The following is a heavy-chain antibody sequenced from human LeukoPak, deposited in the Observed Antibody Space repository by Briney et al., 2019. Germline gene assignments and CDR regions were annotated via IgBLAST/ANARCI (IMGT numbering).Heavy chain of an antibody. Sequence: ASVKVSCKASGYTFTGYYMHWVRRAPGQGLEWMGWINPNSGGTNYAQKFQGRVTMTRDTSISTAYMELSRLRSDDTAVYYCAREFLEYCSGGSCYSPRAPPDYWGQGTLVTVSS. CDR3: AREFLEYCSGGSCYSPRAPPDY. D-gene: IGHD2-15*01. J-gene: IGHJ4*02. CDR2: INPNSGGT. CDR1: GYTFTGYY. V-gene: IGHV1-2*02.